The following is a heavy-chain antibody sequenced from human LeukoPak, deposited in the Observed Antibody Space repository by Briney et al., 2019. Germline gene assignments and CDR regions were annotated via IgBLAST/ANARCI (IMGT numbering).Heavy chain of an antibody. D-gene: IGHD3-22*01. Sequence: SETLSLTCTVSGVSISSGDYYWSWIRQPPGKGLEWIGYMYSSGSTYYNPSLKSRATISVDTSKNQFTLKLSSVTAADTAVYYCARPYYYDSRIDPWGQGTLVTVSS. CDR2: MYSSGST. V-gene: IGHV4-30-4*01. J-gene: IGHJ5*02. CDR1: GVSISSGDYY. CDR3: ARPYYYDSRIDP.